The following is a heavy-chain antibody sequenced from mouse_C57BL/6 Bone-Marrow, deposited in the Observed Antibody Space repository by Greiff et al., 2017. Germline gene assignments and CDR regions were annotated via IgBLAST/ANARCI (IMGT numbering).Heavy chain of an antibody. CDR2: IDPSDSYT. CDR1: GYTFTSYW. CDR3: ARKRAYYAMDY. J-gene: IGHJ4*01. Sequence: QVQLKQPGAELVKPGASVKLSCKASGYTFTSYWMQWVKQRPGQGLEWIGEIDPSDSYTNYNQKFKGKATLTVDTSSSTAYMQLSSLTSEDSAVYYCARKRAYYAMDYWGQGTSVTVSS. V-gene: IGHV1-50*01. D-gene: IGHD3-3*01.